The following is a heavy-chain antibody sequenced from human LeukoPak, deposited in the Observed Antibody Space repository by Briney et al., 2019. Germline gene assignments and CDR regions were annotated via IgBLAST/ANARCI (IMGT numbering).Heavy chain of an antibody. J-gene: IGHJ6*02. Sequence: ASVKVSCKASGGTFSSYAISWVRQAPGQGLEWMGGIIPIFGTANYAQKFQGRVTITADESTSTAYMELSSLRSEDTAVYYCASPRPPPKEDPLYYYYGMDVWGQGTTVTVSS. CDR3: ASPRPPPKEDPLYYYYGMDV. V-gene: IGHV1-69*13. D-gene: IGHD6-6*01. CDR1: GGTFSSYA. CDR2: IIPIFGTA.